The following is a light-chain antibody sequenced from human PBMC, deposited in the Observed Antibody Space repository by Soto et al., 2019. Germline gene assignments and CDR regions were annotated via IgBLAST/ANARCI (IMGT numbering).Light chain of an antibody. CDR1: SSDVGSYNS. Sequence: QSVLTQPASVSGSPGQSITISCTGTSSDVGSYNSVSWYQQHPGKAPKLMIYGVSNRPSGVSIRFSGSKSGNTASLTISGLQAEDEGDYYCSSYTTSASYVFGTGTKVTV. CDR3: SSYTTSASYV. CDR2: GVS. J-gene: IGLJ1*01. V-gene: IGLV2-14*01.